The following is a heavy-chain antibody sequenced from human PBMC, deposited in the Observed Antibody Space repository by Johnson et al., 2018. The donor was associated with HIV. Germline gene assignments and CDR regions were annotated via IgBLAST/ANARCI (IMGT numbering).Heavy chain of an antibody. V-gene: IGHV3-30*04. CDR2: ISYDGSNK. J-gene: IGHJ3*02. CDR3: ARSEQPAGGAFDI. CDR1: GFTFSSYA. Sequence: QVHLVESGGGVVQPGRSLRLSCAASGFTFSSYAMHWVRQAPGKGLEWVAVISYDGSNKYYADSVKGRFTISRDNSKNTLYLQMNSLRAEDKAVYYCARSEQPAGGAFDIWGQGTMVTVSS. D-gene: IGHD6-13*01.